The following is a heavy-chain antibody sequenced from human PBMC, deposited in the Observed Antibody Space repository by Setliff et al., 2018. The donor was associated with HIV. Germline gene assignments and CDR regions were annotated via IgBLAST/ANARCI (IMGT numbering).Heavy chain of an antibody. D-gene: IGHD3-10*01. J-gene: IGHJ3*02. CDR1: GGTFRSHE. V-gene: IGHV7-4-1*02. CDR3: ARGGDRMQIWSRFPFDI. CDR2: INTNTGSP. Sequence: GASVKVSCKASGGTFRSHEISWVRQAPGQGFEWMGWINTNTGSPTYAQGFTRRFVFSLDPSVRTTYLQITGLKAEDTAVYYCARGGDRMQIWSRFPFDIWGQGTMVTVSS.